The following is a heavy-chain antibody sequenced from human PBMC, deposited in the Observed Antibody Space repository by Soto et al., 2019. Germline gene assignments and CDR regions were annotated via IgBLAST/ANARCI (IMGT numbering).Heavy chain of an antibody. D-gene: IGHD3-10*01. CDR1: GGTFSSYT. Sequence: QVQLVQSGAEVKKPGSSVKVSCKASGGTFSSYTISWVRQAPGQGLEWMGRIIPILGIANYAQKFQGRVTITADKSTSTAYMELSSLRSEDTAVYYCAWFGELLYGMDVWGQGTMVTVSS. CDR3: AWFGELLYGMDV. J-gene: IGHJ6*02. CDR2: IIPILGIA. V-gene: IGHV1-69*02.